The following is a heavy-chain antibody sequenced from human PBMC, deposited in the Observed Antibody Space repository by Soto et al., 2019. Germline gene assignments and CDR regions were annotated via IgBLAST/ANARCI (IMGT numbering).Heavy chain of an antibody. J-gene: IGHJ6*02. Sequence: SETLSLTCTVSGGSISSYYWCWIRKPDGKGLEWIGRIYTSGSTNYNPSLKIRVTMSVDTSKNQFSLKLSSVTAADTAVYYCARDYGGGMWIYYYGMDVWGQGTTVTVSS. V-gene: IGHV4-4*07. CDR1: GGSISSYY. D-gene: IGHD5-12*01. CDR2: IYTSGST. CDR3: ARDYGGGMWIYYYGMDV.